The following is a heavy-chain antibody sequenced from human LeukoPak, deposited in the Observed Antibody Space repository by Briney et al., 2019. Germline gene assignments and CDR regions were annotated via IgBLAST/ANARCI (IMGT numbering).Heavy chain of an antibody. Sequence: PSQTLSLTCTVSGASISSGSYFWSWIRQPAGKGLEWIGRIYTSGSTNYNPSLKSRVAISVDTFKNQFSLKLTSVTAADTAVYFCARHDGYNYARIDYWGQGTLVTVSS. CDR1: GASISSGSYF. D-gene: IGHD5-18*01. CDR2: IYTSGST. V-gene: IGHV4-61*02. J-gene: IGHJ4*02. CDR3: ARHDGYNYARIDY.